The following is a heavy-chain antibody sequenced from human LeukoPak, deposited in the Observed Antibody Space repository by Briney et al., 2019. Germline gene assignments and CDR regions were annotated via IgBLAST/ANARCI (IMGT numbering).Heavy chain of an antibody. CDR2: FSGGSGNT. CDR1: VFTFSSYA. V-gene: IGHV3-23*01. J-gene: IGHJ4*02. D-gene: IGHD3-10*01. Sequence: GGSLRLSCAASVFTFSSYAMSWVRQAPGKGLEWVSSFSGGSGNTYYADSVKGRFTTSRDNSQNTLYLQMSSLRAEDTAIYYCAKDQYIYGSSPFDFWGQGTLVTVSS. CDR3: AKDQYIYGSSPFDF.